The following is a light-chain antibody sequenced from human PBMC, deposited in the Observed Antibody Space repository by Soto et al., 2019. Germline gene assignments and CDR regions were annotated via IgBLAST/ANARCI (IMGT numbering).Light chain of an antibody. J-gene: IGKJ5*01. CDR1: QSVSSSY. Sequence: EIVLTQSPGTLSLSPGERATLSCRASQSVSSSYLAWYQQKPGQAPRLLIYGASSRATGIPDRFSGSGSGTDFTFTIGRLEPEDFAVYYCQQYGSSPPITFGQGTRLEIK. V-gene: IGKV3-20*01. CDR3: QQYGSSPPIT. CDR2: GAS.